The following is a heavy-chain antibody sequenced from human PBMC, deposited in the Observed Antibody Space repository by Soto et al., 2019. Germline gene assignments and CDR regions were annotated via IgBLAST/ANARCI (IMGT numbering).Heavy chain of an antibody. CDR3: ARMRGRYGMHG. D-gene: IGHD5-12*01. J-gene: IGHJ6*02. Sequence: QVQLVQSGAEVKKPGSSVKVSCKASGGTFSSYTITWVRQAPGQGLEWRGRIVPILGIPNYAEKFQGRVTITADKYTSTGYMYVSSLRSGDPAVYPCARMRGRYGMHGWGQGPTVTVSS. CDR2: IVPILGIP. CDR1: GGTFSSYT. V-gene: IGHV1-69*02.